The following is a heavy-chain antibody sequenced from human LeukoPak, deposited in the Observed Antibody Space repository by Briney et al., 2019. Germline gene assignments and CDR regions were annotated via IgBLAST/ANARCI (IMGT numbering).Heavy chain of an antibody. CDR1: GGSFSSYY. D-gene: IGHD2-15*01. V-gene: IGHV4-34*01. CDR3: ATVVVPGWFDP. CDR2: IYYTGST. J-gene: IGHJ5*02. Sequence: PSETLSLTCAVYGGSFSSYYWGWIRQPPGKGLEWIGNIYYTGSTYYNPSLKSRVTISVDTSKNQFSLKLSSVTAADTAMYYCATVVVPGWFDPWGQGTLVTVSS.